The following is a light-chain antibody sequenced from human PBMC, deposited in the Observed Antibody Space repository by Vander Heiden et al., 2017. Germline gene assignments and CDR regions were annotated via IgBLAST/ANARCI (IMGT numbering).Light chain of an antibody. CDR3: QQCDSAPRT. CDR1: QSISSY. J-gene: IGKJ1*01. V-gene: IGKV1-39*01. CDR2: AAS. Sequence: DIQMTQSPSSLSASVGDRVTITCRASQSISSYLNWYQQKPGKAPKLLIYAASSLQSGIPSRFSGSGSRTDFTLTISRLQPEDFATYYCQQCDSAPRTFGQGTKVEIK.